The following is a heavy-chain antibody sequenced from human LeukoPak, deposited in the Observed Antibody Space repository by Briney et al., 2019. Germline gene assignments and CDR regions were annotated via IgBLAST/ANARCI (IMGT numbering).Heavy chain of an antibody. Sequence: GGSLRLSCAASGFTFSSYSMNWVRQAPGKGPEWVSYISSSSSTIYYADSVKGRFTISRDNAKNSLYLQMNSLRAEDTAVYYCARAPYSSSWYDARPIDYWGQGTLVTVSS. J-gene: IGHJ4*02. CDR3: ARAPYSSSWYDARPIDY. D-gene: IGHD6-13*01. CDR1: GFTFSSYS. CDR2: ISSSSSTI. V-gene: IGHV3-48*04.